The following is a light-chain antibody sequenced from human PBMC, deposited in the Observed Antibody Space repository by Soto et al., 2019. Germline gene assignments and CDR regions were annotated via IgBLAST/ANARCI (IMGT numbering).Light chain of an antibody. CDR2: DNS. J-gene: IGLJ1*01. CDR1: KSNIGNNY. CDR3: GTWDSSLSVVV. V-gene: IGLV1-51*01. Sequence: QSVLTQPPSVSAAPGQKVTISCSGSKSNIGNNYVSWYKQLPGTAPKLLIYDNSQRPSWTPDRFSGSKSGTSATLAITGLQTGDAADYYCGTWDSSLSVVVFGSGTKLTVL.